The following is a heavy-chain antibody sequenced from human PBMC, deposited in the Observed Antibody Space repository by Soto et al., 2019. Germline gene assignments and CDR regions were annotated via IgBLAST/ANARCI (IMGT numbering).Heavy chain of an antibody. CDR2: TSPHSSNT. Sequence: QVQLVQSGDEVRKPGSSVKVSCKASGYIFVNYGIAWVRQAPGQGLEWMGWTSPHSSNTHYARKVKARLTMTTDTSTSTVYMDLARLTSTDTAVYYCAMVDNDVTPTPQDVWGQGTTVTVSS. J-gene: IGHJ6*02. V-gene: IGHV1-18*01. CDR3: AMVDNDVTPTPQDV. D-gene: IGHD5-12*01. CDR1: GYIFVNYG.